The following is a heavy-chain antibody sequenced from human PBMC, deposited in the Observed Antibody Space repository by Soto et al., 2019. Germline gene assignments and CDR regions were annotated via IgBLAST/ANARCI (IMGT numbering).Heavy chain of an antibody. CDR3: ARHDGSRSTDY. CDR2: IHSGST. CDR1: GGSISSDY. V-gene: IGHV4-59*08. Sequence: QVQLQESGPGLVKPSETLSLTCTVSGGSISSDYWNWIRQPPGKGLEWIGYIHSGSTNYNASLRSRVTISVDTSKNQLSLKLSSVTAADTAVYFCARHDGSRSTDYWGQGILVTVSS. J-gene: IGHJ4*02. D-gene: IGHD3-10*01.